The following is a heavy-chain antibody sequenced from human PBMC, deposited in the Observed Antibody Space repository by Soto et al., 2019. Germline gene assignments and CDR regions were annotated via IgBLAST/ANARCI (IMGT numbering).Heavy chain of an antibody. V-gene: IGHV3-23*01. J-gene: IGHJ4*02. CDR2: IAGSTFTT. CDR3: ARPDVRYLDWLLRLDY. D-gene: IGHD3-9*01. Sequence: EVQLLESGGGLVQPGGSLRLSCTASGFPFSSSAMNWVRQAPGKGLAWVSGIAGSTFTTYYADSVQGRFTISRDNSRNTLYLELNSLRADDTAVYYCARPDVRYLDWLLRLDYWGQGALVTVSS. CDR1: GFPFSSSA.